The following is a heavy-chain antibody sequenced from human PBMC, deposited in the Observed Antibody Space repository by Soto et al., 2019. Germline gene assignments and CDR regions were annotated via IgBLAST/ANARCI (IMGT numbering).Heavy chain of an antibody. CDR3: ARDGISGNTEKWYFDL. J-gene: IGHJ2*01. D-gene: IGHD1-7*01. CDR1: RFTFSDFY. CDR2: ISTSSTYT. V-gene: IGHV3-11*06. Sequence: PGGSLRLSCAASRFTFSDFYINWIRQAPGKGLEWVSYISTSSTYTNYAESVKGRFTISRDDAKNSVYLQMNSLRAEDTAVYYCARDGISGNTEKWYFDLWGRGTLVTVSS.